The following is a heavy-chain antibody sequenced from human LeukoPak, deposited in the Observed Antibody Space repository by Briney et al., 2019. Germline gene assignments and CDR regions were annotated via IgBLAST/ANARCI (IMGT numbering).Heavy chain of an antibody. V-gene: IGHV4-59*11. J-gene: IGHJ4*02. D-gene: IGHD5-24*01. CDR3: ARDGRRDGYNN. Sequence: PSETLSLTCTVSGGSISSHYWSWIRQPPGKGLEWIGYIYYSGSTNYNPSLKSRVTISVDTSKNQFSLKLSSVTAADTAVYYCARDGRRDGYNNWGQGTLVTVSS. CDR1: GGSISSHY. CDR2: IYYSGST.